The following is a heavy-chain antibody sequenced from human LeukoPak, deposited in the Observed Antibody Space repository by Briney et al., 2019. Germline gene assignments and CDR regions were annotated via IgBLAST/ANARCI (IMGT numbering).Heavy chain of an antibody. V-gene: IGHV1-18*01. D-gene: IGHD2-8*01. CDR2: ISAYNGNT. J-gene: IGHJ4*02. Sequence: ASVKVSCKASGYTFTSYGISWVRQAPGQGLEWMRWISAYNGNTNYAQKLQGRVTMTTDTSTSTAYMELRSLRSDDTAVYYCARESLGYCTNGVCYGDYWGQGTLVTVSS. CDR1: GYTFTSYG. CDR3: ARESLGYCTNGVCYGDY.